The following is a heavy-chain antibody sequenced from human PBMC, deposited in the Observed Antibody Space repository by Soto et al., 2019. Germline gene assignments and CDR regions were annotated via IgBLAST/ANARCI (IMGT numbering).Heavy chain of an antibody. CDR2: MNANSGNT. J-gene: IGHJ6*01. CDR1: GYTFTSYD. V-gene: IGHV1-8*01. CDR3: ARGDYYDSSGPSYYYGMDV. D-gene: IGHD3-22*01. Sequence: GASVKVSCKASGYTFTSYDINWVRQATGQGLEWMGWMNANSGNTGYAQKFQGRFTMTRNTSISTAYMELSSLRSEDTAVYYCARGDYYDSSGPSYYYGMDVWGQGTTVTVSS.